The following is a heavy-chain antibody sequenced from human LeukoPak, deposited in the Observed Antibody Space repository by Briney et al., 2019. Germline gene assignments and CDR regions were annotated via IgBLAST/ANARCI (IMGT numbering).Heavy chain of an antibody. V-gene: IGHV1-18*01. CDR2: ISADNVNT. CDR3: ARWGNAGTYYDRRLTAKGV. D-gene: IGHD3-9*01. Sequence: ASAKVSCKASGYTFTSYGISGVRQAPGQGLEWMGWISADNVNTDSAQNFQGRVTMTTDTSTSTAYMELRSLRYDDTAVYYCARWGNAGTYYDRRLTAKGVWGQGTTVTV. J-gene: IGHJ6*02. CDR1: GYTFTSYG.